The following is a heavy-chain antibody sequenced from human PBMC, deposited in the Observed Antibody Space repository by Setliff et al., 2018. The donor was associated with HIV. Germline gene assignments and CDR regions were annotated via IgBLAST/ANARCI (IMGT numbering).Heavy chain of an antibody. CDR1: DGYISDGDYY. CDR3: ARWTYYHASGSYRGKFDY. V-gene: IGHV4-30-4*08. D-gene: IGHD3-10*01. Sequence: PSETLSLTCTVSDGYISDGDYYWTWVRQPPGKGLEWIGHSYYSGSAHYNASLKSRVTMSVGMSNNQFSLKLRSVTAADTAVYYCARWTYYHASGSYRGKFDYWGQGTLVTVSS. CDR2: SYYSGSA. J-gene: IGHJ4*02.